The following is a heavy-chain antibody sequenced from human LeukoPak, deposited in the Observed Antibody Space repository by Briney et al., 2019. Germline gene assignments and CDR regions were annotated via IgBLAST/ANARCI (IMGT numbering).Heavy chain of an antibody. CDR2: IYSGGST. V-gene: IGHV3-66*01. Sequence: GGSLRLSCAASGFTVSSNYMSWVRQAPGKGLEWVSVIYSGGSTYYADSVKGRFTISRDNSKNTLYLQMNSPRAEDTAVYYCARDRTMVRGVPAFDYWGQGTLVTVSS. CDR3: ARDRTMVRGVPAFDY. CDR1: GFTVSSNY. J-gene: IGHJ4*02. D-gene: IGHD3-10*01.